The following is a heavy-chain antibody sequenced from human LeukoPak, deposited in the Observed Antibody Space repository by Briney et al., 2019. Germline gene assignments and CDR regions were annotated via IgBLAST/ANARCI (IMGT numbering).Heavy chain of an antibody. CDR1: GFTFSSYS. J-gene: IGHJ3*02. CDR3: ARGKTLRYFDWLLSTLDAFDI. V-gene: IGHV3-21*01. Sequence: GGSLRLSCAASGFTFSSYSMNWVRQAPGKGLKWVSSISSSSSYIYYADSVKGRFTISRDNAKNSLYLQMNSLRAEDTAVYYCARGKTLRYFDWLLSTLDAFDIWGQGTMVTVSS. CDR2: ISSSSSYI. D-gene: IGHD3-9*01.